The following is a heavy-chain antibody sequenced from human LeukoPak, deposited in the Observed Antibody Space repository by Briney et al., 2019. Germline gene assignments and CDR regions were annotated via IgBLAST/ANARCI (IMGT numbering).Heavy chain of an antibody. Sequence: GESLKISCKGSGYSFTSYWISWVRQMPGKGLEWMGRIDPSDSYTNYSPSFQGHVTISADKSISTAYLQWSSLKASDTAMYYRARHTYGEYGMDVWGQGTTVTVFS. CDR1: GYSFTSYW. V-gene: IGHV5-10-1*01. CDR2: IDPSDSYT. CDR3: ARHTYGEYGMDV. D-gene: IGHD3-10*01. J-gene: IGHJ6*02.